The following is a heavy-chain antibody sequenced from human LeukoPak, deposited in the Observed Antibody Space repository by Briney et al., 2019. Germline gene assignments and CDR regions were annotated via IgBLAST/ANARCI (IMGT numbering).Heavy chain of an antibody. V-gene: IGHV4-39*01. J-gene: IGHJ4*02. CDR3: ARHGSLFRVTPFDY. D-gene: IGHD3-10*02. CDR1: GGSISSSSYY. CDR2: IYYSGST. Sequence: PSETLSLTCTVSGGSISSSSYYWRWIRQPPGKGLEWLGSIYYSGSTYYNPSLKSRVTISVDTSKNQFSLKLSSVTAADTAVYYCARHGSLFRVTPFDYWGQGTLVTVSS.